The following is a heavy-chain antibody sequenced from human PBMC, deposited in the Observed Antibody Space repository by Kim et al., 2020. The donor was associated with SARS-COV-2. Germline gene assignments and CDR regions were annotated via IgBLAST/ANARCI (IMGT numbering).Heavy chain of an antibody. J-gene: IGHJ4*02. Sequence: GGSLRLSCVASGFTFSDYYMSWIRQAPGKGLEWVAYISSSSSYTKYADSVKGRFTISRDNAKNSLYLQMNSLRAEDTAVYYCARERRSTSRFFDCWGQGTLVTVSS. CDR3: ARERRSTSRFFDC. CDR1: GFTFSDYY. D-gene: IGHD2-2*01. V-gene: IGHV3-11*06. CDR2: ISSSSSYT.